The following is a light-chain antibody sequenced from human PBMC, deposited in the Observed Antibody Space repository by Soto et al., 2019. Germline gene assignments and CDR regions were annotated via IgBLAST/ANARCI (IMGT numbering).Light chain of an antibody. J-gene: IGLJ1*01. V-gene: IGLV1-44*01. CDR2: TNK. CDR1: SSSIGSNS. Sequence: QSVLTQPPSASGTPGQRVTISCSGSSSSIGSNSVNWYQQLPRTAPKVLIYTNKQRPSGVPDLSSRSKSGTSASLAVSGLQSEDEADDYCAAWDGRLNVYVFGTGTKVPLL. CDR3: AAWDGRLNVYV.